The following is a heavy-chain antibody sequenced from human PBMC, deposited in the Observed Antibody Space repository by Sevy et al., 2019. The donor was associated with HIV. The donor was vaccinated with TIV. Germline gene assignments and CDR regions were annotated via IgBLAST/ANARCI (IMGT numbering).Heavy chain of an antibody. D-gene: IGHD3-22*01. CDR2: IYSEGRT. V-gene: IGHV3-66*01. CDR3: ARDRYYDASGYYYYYCGMDV. Sequence: GGSLRLSCAASGLSVSDNYMNWVRQAPGKGLELVSVIYSEGRTYYADSVKGRFTISRDNSKNTRYLHMNNRRPEDTAVYYCARDRYYDASGYYYYYCGMDVWGQGTTVTVSS. CDR1: GLSVSDNY. J-gene: IGHJ6*02.